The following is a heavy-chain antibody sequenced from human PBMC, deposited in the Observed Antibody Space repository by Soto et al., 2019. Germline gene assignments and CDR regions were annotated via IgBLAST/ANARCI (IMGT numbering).Heavy chain of an antibody. D-gene: IGHD6-19*01. J-gene: IGHJ5*02. CDR3: ARGILWARWLPRVRWFDP. CDR2: INHSGST. CDR1: GGSFSGYY. Sequence: QVQLQQWGAGLLKPSETLSLTCAVYGGSFSGYYWSWIRQPPGKGLEWIGEINHSGSTNYNPSLKSRVTISVDSSKNQFSLKLSSVTAADTAVYYWARGILWARWLPRVRWFDPWGQGTLVTVSS. V-gene: IGHV4-34*01.